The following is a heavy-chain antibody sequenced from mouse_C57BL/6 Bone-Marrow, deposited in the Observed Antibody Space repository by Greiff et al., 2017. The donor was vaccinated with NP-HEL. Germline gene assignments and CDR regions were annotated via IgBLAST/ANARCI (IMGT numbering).Heavy chain of an antibody. V-gene: IGHV1-69*01. CDR3: ATYDYDVGYAMDY. CDR1: GYTFTSYW. J-gene: IGHJ4*01. Sequence: QVQLQQPGAELVMPGASVKLSCKASGYTFTSYWMYWVKQRPGQGLEWIGEIDPSDSYTNYNQKFKGKSTLTVDKSSSTAYMQLSSLTSEDSAVYYCATYDYDVGYAMDYWGQGTSVTVSS. CDR2: IDPSDSYT. D-gene: IGHD2-4*01.